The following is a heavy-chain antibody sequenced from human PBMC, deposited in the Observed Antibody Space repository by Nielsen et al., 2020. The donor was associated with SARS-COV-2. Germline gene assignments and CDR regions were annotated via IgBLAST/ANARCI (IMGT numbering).Heavy chain of an antibody. J-gene: IGHJ4*02. CDR2: ISGSGGST. Sequence: GGSLRLSCAASGFTFSSYAMSWVRQAPGKGLEWVSAISGSGGSTYYADSVKGRFTISRDNSKNTLYLQMNSLRAEDTAVYYCAKEWLTPPRWYYDSSGDDYWGQGTLVTVSS. CDR1: GFTFSSYA. D-gene: IGHD3-22*01. CDR3: AKEWLTPPRWYYDSSGDDY. V-gene: IGHV3-23*01.